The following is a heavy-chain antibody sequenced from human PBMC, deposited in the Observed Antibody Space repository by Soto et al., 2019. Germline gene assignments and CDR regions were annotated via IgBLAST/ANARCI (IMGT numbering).Heavy chain of an antibody. CDR2: INAGIGDT. V-gene: IGHV1-3*01. D-gene: IGHD3-10*01. CDR3: AIVLDYFGSGSNDF. CDR1: GYTFTSYA. J-gene: IGHJ4*02. Sequence: ASVKVSCKASGYTFTSYAMHWVRQAPGQRLEWMGWINAGIGDTEYSQKFQGRVTITRDTSASTAYMELSSLRSEDTAVYYCAIVLDYFGSGSNDFWGQGTLVTVSS.